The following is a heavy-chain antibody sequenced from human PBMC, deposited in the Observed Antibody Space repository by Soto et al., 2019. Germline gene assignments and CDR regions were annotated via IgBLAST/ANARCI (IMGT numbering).Heavy chain of an antibody. D-gene: IGHD3-22*01. CDR2: ISDDGSRT. CDR3: VKERHVYDRSGYPRGWFDS. J-gene: IGHJ5*01. V-gene: IGHV3-23*01. CDR1: GFTFSSYA. Sequence: PXGSLLPACTASGFTFSSYALNGVRQAPGKGLQWVSGISDDGSRTYYADSVKGRFTISRDNSKSTLFLQMNSLRVEDTAVYHCVKERHVYDRSGYPRGWFDSWGQG.